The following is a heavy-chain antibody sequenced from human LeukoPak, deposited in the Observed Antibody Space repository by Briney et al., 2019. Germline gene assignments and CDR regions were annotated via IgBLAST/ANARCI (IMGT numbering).Heavy chain of an antibody. CDR2: MNPNSGNT. D-gene: IGHD6-25*01. V-gene: IGHV1-8*01. CDR1: GYTFTSYD. J-gene: IGHJ3*02. CDR3: ARGARGAAAADDAFDI. Sequence: ASVKVSCTASGYTFTSYDINWVRQATGQGLEWMGWMNPNSGNTGYAQKFQGRVTMTRNTSISTAYMELSSLRSEDTAVYYCARGARGAAAADDAFDIWGQGTMVTVSS.